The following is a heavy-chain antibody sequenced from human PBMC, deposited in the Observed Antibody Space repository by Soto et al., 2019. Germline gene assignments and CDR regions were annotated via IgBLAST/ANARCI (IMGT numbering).Heavy chain of an antibody. CDR2: INSDGSST. J-gene: IGHJ4*02. Sequence: GSLRLSCAASGFTFSSYWMHWGRQAPGKELVWVSRINSDGSSTSYADSVKGRFTISRDNAKNTLYLKMNSLRAEDTAVYYCAVAVAGPTAIGYWGQGTLVTVSS. V-gene: IGHV3-74*01. CDR3: AVAVAGPTAIGY. CDR1: GFTFSSYW. D-gene: IGHD6-19*01.